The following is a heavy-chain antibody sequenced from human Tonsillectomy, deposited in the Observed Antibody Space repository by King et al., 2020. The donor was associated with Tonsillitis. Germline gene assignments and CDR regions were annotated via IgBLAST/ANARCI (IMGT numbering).Heavy chain of an antibody. Sequence: QLQESGPGLVKPSETLSLTCTFSGVSISNFYWSWIRQLAGKGLELVGRIYTIGGANYNPSLKRRVTLSVGTSQNQFSLRLNSVTAADTAVYYCARLQYYDSSGYPSGYMDVWGKGTTVTVSS. CDR3: ARLQYYDSSGYPSGYMDV. J-gene: IGHJ6*03. D-gene: IGHD3-22*01. V-gene: IGHV4-4*07. CDR1: GVSISNFY. CDR2: IYTIGGA.